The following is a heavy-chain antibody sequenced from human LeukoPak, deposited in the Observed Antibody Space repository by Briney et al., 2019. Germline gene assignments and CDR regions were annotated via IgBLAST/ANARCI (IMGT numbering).Heavy chain of an antibody. CDR1: GFTFSSYA. CDR3: AKELVVGGT. Sequence: GGSLRLPCAASGFTFSSYAMSWVRQAPGKGLEGVSGISGSDSNTYHAAPVKGRITTSKDNSKNTLYLQMNSLRAEDTAVYYCAKELVVGGTWGQGTLVTVSS. CDR2: ISGSDSNT. J-gene: IGHJ4*02. D-gene: IGHD1-26*01. V-gene: IGHV3-23*01.